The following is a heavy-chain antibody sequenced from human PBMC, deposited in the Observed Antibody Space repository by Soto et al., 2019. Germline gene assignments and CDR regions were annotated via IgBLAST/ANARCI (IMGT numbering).Heavy chain of an antibody. CDR2: ISGTSSYT. CDR3: ARTPRGQWELPYYYYAMYV. Sequence: PGGSLRLSCAASGFSFSDYYMSWIRQAPGKGLEWVSYISGTSSYTNYADSVRGRFTISRDNSKNTLYLQMNSLRAEDTAVYYCARTPRGQWELPYYYYAMYVWGQGTMVTVS. CDR1: GFSFSDYY. D-gene: IGHD1-26*01. V-gene: IGHV3-11*06. J-gene: IGHJ6*02.